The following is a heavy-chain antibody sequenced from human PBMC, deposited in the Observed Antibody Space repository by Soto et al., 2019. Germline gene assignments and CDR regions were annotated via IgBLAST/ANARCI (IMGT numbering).Heavy chain of an antibody. CDR3: AREDHDSSGYYFQH. CDR1: GGSISSSSYY. D-gene: IGHD3-22*01. Sequence: SETLSLTCTVSGGSISSSSYYWGWIRQPPGKGLEWIGSIYYSGSTYYNPSLKSRVTISVDTSKNQFSLKLSSVTAADTAVYYCAREDHDSSGYYFQHWGQGTLVTVSS. CDR2: IYYSGST. J-gene: IGHJ1*01. V-gene: IGHV4-39*07.